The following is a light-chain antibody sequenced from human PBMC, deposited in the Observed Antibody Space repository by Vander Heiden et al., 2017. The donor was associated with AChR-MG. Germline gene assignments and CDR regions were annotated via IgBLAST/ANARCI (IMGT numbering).Light chain of an antibody. Sequence: QPVLTQSPSASASLGASVKLTCTLSSGHSSDAIAWHQQQPEKGPRYLMKINSDGSHSRGDGIPDRFSGSRSGAERYLTISSLQSEDEADYYCQTWGTGIPYVFGTGTKVTVL. CDR1: SGHSSDA. CDR3: QTWGTGIPYV. J-gene: IGLJ1*01. V-gene: IGLV4-69*01. CDR2: INSDGSH.